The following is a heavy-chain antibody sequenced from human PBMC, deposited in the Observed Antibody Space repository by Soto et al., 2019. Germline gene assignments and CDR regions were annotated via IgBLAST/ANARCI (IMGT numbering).Heavy chain of an antibody. J-gene: IGHJ6*03. CDR2: TYYRSKWYN. V-gene: IGHV6-1*01. D-gene: IGHD3-16*01. CDR1: GDSVSSNSAA. CDR3: ARGGSTAPYYHYYMDV. Sequence: SQTLSLTCAISGDSVSSNSAAWNWIRQSPSRGLEWLGRTYYRSKWYNDYAVSVKSRITINPDTSKNQFSLQLNSVTPEDTAVYYCARGGSTAPYYHYYMDVWGKGTTVTVSS.